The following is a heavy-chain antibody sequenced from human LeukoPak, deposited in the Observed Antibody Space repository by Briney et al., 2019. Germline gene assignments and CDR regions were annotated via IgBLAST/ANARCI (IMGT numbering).Heavy chain of an antibody. D-gene: IGHD4-17*01. J-gene: IGHJ5*02. CDR3: ARAVDDYGPPEDGGSWFDP. Sequence: SETLSLTCAVYGGPFSGYYWSWIRQPPGKGLEWIGYIYHSGSTYYNPSLKSRVTISVDRSKNQFSLKLSSVTAADTAVYYCARAVDDYGPPEDGGSWFDPWGQGTLVTVSS. CDR1: GGPFSGYY. CDR2: IYHSGST. V-gene: IGHV4-34*01.